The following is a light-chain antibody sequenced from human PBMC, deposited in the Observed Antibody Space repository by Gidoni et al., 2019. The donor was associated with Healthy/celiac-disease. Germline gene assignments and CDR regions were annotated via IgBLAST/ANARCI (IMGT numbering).Light chain of an antibody. CDR3: AAWDDSLNGLV. J-gene: IGLJ2*01. CDR1: SSNIRSNT. CDR2: SNN. Sequence: QSVLTQPPSASGTPGQGVPISCSGRSSNIRSNTVNWYQQHRGTAPKLLISSNNPRPSGVPDRLAGSKSGTSASLAISGLQSEDDVDYYCAAWDDSLNGLVCGGGTKLTVL. V-gene: IGLV1-44*01.